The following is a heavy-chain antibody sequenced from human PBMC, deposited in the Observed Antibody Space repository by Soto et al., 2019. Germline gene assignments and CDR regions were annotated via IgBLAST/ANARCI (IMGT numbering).Heavy chain of an antibody. CDR3: ASFVDTAMVKGLDY. CDR1: GGSINSGDYY. J-gene: IGHJ4*02. V-gene: IGHV4-30-4*01. CDR2: IYYIGST. D-gene: IGHD5-18*01. Sequence: SETLSLTCTVSGGSINSGDYYWSWIRQPPGKGLEWIGYIYYIGSTYYNPSLKSRVTISVDTSKNQFSLKLSSVTAADTAVYYCASFVDTAMVKGLDYWGQGILVTVSS.